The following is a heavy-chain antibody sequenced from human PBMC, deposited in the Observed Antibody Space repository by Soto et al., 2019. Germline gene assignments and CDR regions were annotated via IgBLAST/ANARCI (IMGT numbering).Heavy chain of an antibody. CDR2: IWYDGSNK. CDR1: GFTFSSYG. J-gene: IGHJ4*02. CDR3: ARDTNGGSYRPFEGY. D-gene: IGHD1-26*01. V-gene: IGHV3-33*01. Sequence: QPGGSLRLSCAASGFTFSSYGMHWVRQAPGKGLEWVAVIWYDGSNKYYADSVKGRFTISRDNSKNTLYLQMNSLRAEDTAVYYCARDTNGGSYRPFEGYWGQGTLVTVSS.